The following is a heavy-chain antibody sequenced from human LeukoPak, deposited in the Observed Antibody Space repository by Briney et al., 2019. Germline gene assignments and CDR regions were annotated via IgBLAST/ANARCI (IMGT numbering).Heavy chain of an antibody. CDR1: GLTFTNAW. CDR3: VRGYDHGPIDI. Sequence: SGGSLRLSCAASGLTFTNAWMSWVRQARGKGLEWVSGINRNADRTSYADSVKGRFTISRDNAKNSLYLQMNSLRAEDTALYYCVRGYDHGPIDIWGQGTVVTVSS. D-gene: IGHD3-16*01. V-gene: IGHV3-20*04. CDR2: INRNADRT. J-gene: IGHJ3*02.